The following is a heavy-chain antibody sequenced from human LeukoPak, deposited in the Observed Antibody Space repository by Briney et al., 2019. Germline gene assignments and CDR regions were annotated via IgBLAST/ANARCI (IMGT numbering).Heavy chain of an antibody. J-gene: IGHJ4*02. CDR2: ISWSSGKI. Sequence: GGSLRLSCAASGLTFDDYGMHWVRQAPGKGLEWVSGISWSSGKIGYADSVKGRFTISRDNAKNSLYLQMNSLRAEDTAVYYCARVRWHHLNYWGQGTLVTVSS. V-gene: IGHV3-9*01. D-gene: IGHD4-23*01. CDR3: ARVRWHHLNY. CDR1: GLTFDDYG.